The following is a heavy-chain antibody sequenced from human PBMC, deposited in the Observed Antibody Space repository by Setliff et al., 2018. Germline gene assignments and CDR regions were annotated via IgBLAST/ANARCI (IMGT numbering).Heavy chain of an antibody. CDR2: TIPMFGTP. CDR1: GATFSSHG. Sequence: SVKVSCKASGATFSSHGISWVRQAPGQGLEWMGGTIPMFGTPGYAQKFQDRVTITTDESTSTAYMEMSSLRSEDTAVYYCARERGDIVSTTSYYYYMDVWGKGTTVTVSS. V-gene: IGHV1-69*05. D-gene: IGHD5-12*01. J-gene: IGHJ6*03. CDR3: ARERGDIVSTTSYYYYMDV.